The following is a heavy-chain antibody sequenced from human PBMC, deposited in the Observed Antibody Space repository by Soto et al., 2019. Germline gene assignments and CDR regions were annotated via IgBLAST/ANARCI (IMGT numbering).Heavy chain of an antibody. V-gene: IGHV4-59*08. J-gene: IGHJ4*02. D-gene: IGHD2-15*01. Sequence: SETLSLTCTVSGGSISNNYWSWIRQPPGKGLEWIGSISYSGSTRYNPSLKSRISISIDTSKNRFSLSLTSVTAADTAMYYCARHYCSDGTCYPTYHFDSWGQGTLVTVFS. CDR3: ARHYCSDGTCYPTYHFDS. CDR2: ISYSGST. CDR1: GGSISNNY.